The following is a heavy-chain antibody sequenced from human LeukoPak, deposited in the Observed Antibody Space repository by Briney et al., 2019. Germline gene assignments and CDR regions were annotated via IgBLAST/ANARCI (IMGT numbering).Heavy chain of an antibody. D-gene: IGHD4-17*01. CDR3: ASGYPPMTAVTLPFVY. V-gene: IGHV3-30*03. Sequence: GGSLRLSCAASGFTLSSYGIHWVRQAPGKGLECVGDISYDGTTKYYADSVKGRFTISRDNSKNTLFLQMNSLRAEDTAVYYCASGYPPMTAVTLPFVYWGQGTLVTVSS. CDR1: GFTLSSYG. CDR2: ISYDGTTK. J-gene: IGHJ4*02.